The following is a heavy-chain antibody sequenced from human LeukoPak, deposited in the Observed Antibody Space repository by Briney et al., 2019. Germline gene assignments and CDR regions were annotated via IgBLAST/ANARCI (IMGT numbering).Heavy chain of an antibody. Sequence: GGSLRLSCAASGFTFSSYSMNWVRQAPGKGLEWVSSISSSSSYIYYADSVKGRFTISRDNAKNSLYLQMNSLRAEDTAVYYCARDDDCSGGSCYQYYYYYGMDVWGQGTTVTVSS. J-gene: IGHJ6*02. CDR3: ARDDDCSGGSCYQYYYYYGMDV. V-gene: IGHV3-21*01. CDR1: GFTFSSYS. D-gene: IGHD2-15*01. CDR2: ISSSSSYI.